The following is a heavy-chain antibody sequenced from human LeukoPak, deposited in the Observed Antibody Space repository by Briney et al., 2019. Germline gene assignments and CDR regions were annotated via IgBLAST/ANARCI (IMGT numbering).Heavy chain of an antibody. CDR2: ISYDGSNK. CDR1: GFTFSSYG. J-gene: IGHJ4*02. CDR3: AKQLLVSSCFDY. V-gene: IGHV3-30*18. Sequence: PGRSLRLPCAASGFTFSSYGMHWVRQAPGKGLEWVAVISYDGSNKYYADSVKGRFTISRDNSKNTLYLQMNSLRAEDTAVYYCAKQLLVSSCFDYWGQGTLVTVSS. D-gene: IGHD6-13*01.